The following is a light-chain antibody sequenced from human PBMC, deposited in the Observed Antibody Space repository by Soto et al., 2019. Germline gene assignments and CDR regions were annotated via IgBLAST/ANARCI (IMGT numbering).Light chain of an antibody. V-gene: IGKV3-20*01. Sequence: EIFLGQPPSTVSLSQGQRASASCTASQSVSSSYYARYQQKPGQAPRLLIFGASNRATGIPDRFSGSGSGTDFTLTISRLEPEDFAVYYCQQYGSSPVTFGQGTKVDIK. CDR1: QSVSSSY. CDR3: QQYGSSPVT. J-gene: IGKJ1*01. CDR2: GAS.